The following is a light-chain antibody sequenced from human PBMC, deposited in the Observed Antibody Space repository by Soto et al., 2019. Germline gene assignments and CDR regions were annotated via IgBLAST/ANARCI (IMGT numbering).Light chain of an antibody. CDR2: WAS. CDR3: HQFYNPPLT. V-gene: IGKV4-1*01. CDR1: ETIFYSSNNKNY. J-gene: IGKJ4*01. Sequence: DIVMTQFPDSLAVSLGERATINCKSSETIFYSSNNKNYLAWYQQKPGQPPKLLINWASIRQSGVPDRFSGGGSGTDFTLTISSVQAEDVALYYCHQFYNPPLTFGGGNKVEIK.